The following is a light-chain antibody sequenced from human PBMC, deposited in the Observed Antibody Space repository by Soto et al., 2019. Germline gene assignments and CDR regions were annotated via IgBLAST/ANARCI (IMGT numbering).Light chain of an antibody. CDR2: WAS. Sequence: DIVMTQSPDSLAVSLGERSTINCKSSQSVLYSSNNKNDLGWYQQKPGQPPKLLIYWASTRESGVPDRFSGSGSGTHFALTLNSLQDEDVAVYYCQKYYSPAYTFGQGTKLEIK. V-gene: IGKV4-1*01. CDR1: QSVLYSSNNKND. CDR3: QKYYSPAYT. J-gene: IGKJ2*01.